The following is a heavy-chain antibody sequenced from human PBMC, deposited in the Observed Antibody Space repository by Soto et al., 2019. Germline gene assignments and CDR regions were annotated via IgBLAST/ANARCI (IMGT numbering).Heavy chain of an antibody. Sequence: GGSLRLSCAASGFTFSSYNMNWVRQAPGKGLEWVSYISSAGTAVSYTNSVRGRFTISRDNAKNSLYLQMNSLRAEDTAVYYCARDGSYVQPFDYWGQGTLVTVSS. CDR1: GFTFSSYN. J-gene: IGHJ4*02. CDR3: ARDGSYVQPFDY. V-gene: IGHV3-48*03. D-gene: IGHD1-1*01. CDR2: ISSAGTAV.